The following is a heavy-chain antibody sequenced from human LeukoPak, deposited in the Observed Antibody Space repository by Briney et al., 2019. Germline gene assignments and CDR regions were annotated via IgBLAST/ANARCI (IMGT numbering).Heavy chain of an antibody. V-gene: IGHV1-24*01. CDR2: FDPEDGET. Sequence: ASVKVSCKVSGDTLTELSMHWVRQAPGKGLEWMGGFDPEDGETIYAQKFQGRVTMTEDTSTDTAYMELSSLRSEDTAVYHCATGPIVVVPAAIIYWGQGTLVTVSS. CDR1: GDTLTELS. D-gene: IGHD2-2*01. J-gene: IGHJ4*02. CDR3: ATGPIVVVPAAIIY.